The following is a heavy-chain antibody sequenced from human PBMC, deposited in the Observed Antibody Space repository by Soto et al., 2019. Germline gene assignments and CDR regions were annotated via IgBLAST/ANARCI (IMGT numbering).Heavy chain of an antibody. CDR1: GDSVRNQY. D-gene: IGHD1-7*01. J-gene: IGHJ2*01. CDR3: ARFRTGTSPRVDWYFDL. CDR2: IYRSGST. V-gene: IGHV4-4*09. Sequence: SETLSLTCTVSGDSVRNQYWSWIRRPPGRGLEWIGYIYRSGSTKYNPSLKSRLTISVDTSKNQFSLKLSSVTAADTAVYYCARFRTGTSPRVDWYFDLWGRGTLVTVSS.